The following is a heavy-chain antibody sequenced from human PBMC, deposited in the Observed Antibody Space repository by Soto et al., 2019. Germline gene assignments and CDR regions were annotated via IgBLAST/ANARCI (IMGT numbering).Heavy chain of an antibody. V-gene: IGHV4-61*01. CDR2: IYYSGST. CDR3: AREYHP. D-gene: IGHD2-2*02. J-gene: IGHJ5*02. CDR1: GGSVSSGSYY. Sequence: VQLQESGPGLVKPSETLSLTCTVSGGSVSSGSYYWTWIRQTPGKGLEWIGHIYYSGSTNYNPTLKSRVTISVDTTKNQFSLKLSSVTAADTAVYYCAREYHPWGQGTLVTVSS.